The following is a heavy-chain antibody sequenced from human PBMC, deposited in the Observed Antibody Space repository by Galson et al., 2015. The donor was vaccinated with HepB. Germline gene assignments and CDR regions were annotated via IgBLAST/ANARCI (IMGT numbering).Heavy chain of an antibody. J-gene: IGHJ4*02. V-gene: IGHV3-30*18. D-gene: IGHD3-3*01. CDR2: ISYDGSNK. CDR1: GFTFSSYG. CDR3: AKEMSFGVVIPYYFDH. Sequence: SLRLSCAASGFTFSSYGMHWVRQAPGKGLEWVAVISYDGSNKYYADSVKGRFTISRDNSKNTLYLQMNSLRAEDTAVYYCAKEMSFGVVIPYYFDHWGQGTLVTVSS.